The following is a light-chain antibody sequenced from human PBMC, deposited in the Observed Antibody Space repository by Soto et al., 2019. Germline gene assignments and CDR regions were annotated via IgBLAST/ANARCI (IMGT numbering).Light chain of an antibody. CDR3: QQSYSTPRFT. J-gene: IGKJ3*01. Sequence: DIQMTQSPSSLSASVGDRVTITCRASQSISSYLNWYQQKPGKAPKLLIYAASTLQSGVPSRFSGSGSGTDFSLTLSSLQPEDFATYYCQQSYSTPRFTFGPGTKVDI. V-gene: IGKV1-39*01. CDR2: AAS. CDR1: QSISSY.